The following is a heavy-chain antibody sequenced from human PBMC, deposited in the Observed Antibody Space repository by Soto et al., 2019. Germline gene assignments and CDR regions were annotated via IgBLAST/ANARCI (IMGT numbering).Heavy chain of an antibody. J-gene: IGHJ4*02. V-gene: IGHV3-23*01. CDR3: ARKRPGNSAYDL. D-gene: IGHD5-12*01. CDR2: ISGYGDTT. CDR1: GFTFTSYS. Sequence: HPGGSLRLSCAASGFTFTSYSMSWVRQAPGKGLEWVSVISGYGDTTYYADSLKGRFTISRDNSMNTLYLQMNNLRADDAAIYYCARKRPGNSAYDLWGRGTLVTVSS.